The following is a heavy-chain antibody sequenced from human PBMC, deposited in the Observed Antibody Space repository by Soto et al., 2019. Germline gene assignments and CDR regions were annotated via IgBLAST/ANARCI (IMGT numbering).Heavy chain of an antibody. J-gene: IGHJ6*02. CDR2: ISYDGSNK. CDR3: AKGGRQYYGSGSYLYYYYGMDV. CDR1: GFTFSSYA. Sequence: GGSLRLSCAASGFTFSSYAMSWVRQAPGKGLEWVSVISYDGSNKYYADSVKGRFTISRDNSKNTLYLQMNSLRAEDTAVYYCAKGGRQYYGSGSYLYYYYGMDVWGQGTTVTVSS. D-gene: IGHD3-10*01. V-gene: IGHV3-30*04.